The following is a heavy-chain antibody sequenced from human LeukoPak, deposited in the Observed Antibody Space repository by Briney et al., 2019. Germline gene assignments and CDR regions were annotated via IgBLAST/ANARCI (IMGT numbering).Heavy chain of an antibody. CDR3: ARAMIVVVNPYDAFDV. J-gene: IGHJ3*01. Sequence: GESLKISCQASGYRFTSHWIAWVRQMPGKGPEWMGVIWPGDSDTRYSPSFRGHVTISADTSINTAYLQWGNLKASDTAFYYCARAMIVVVNPYDAFDVWGRGTMVTVSS. V-gene: IGHV5-51*01. CDR1: GYRFTSHW. D-gene: IGHD3-22*01. CDR2: IWPGDSDT.